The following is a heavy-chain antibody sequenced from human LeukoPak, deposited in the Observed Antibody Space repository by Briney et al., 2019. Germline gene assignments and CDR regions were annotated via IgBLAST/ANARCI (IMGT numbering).Heavy chain of an antibody. CDR2: IRPSNGNR. CDR3: ARAFSASKSCDH. CDR1: GYDFSTYG. D-gene: IGHD6-19*01. V-gene: IGHV1-18*01. J-gene: IGHJ5*02. Sequence: ASVQVSCGTSGYDFSTYGITWVRQAPGQGLEYMGWIRPSNGNRNYAQKFQDRVTLTTDTSTSTVYMELRSLRSDDTAVYYCARAFSASKSCDHWGQGTLVTASS.